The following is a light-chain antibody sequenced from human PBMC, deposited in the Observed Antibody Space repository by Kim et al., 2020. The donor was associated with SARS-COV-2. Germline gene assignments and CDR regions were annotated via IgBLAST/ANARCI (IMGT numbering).Light chain of an antibody. V-gene: IGKV1-9*01. J-gene: IGKJ1*01. Sequence: ASVGDRVTITCRASQGISDSLAWYQQHPGKAPKLLIYAASTLESGVPSRFSGGGSGTEFTLTISSLQPEDFAAYYCLQLSDYPRTFGQGTKVDIK. CDR2: AAS. CDR1: QGISDS. CDR3: LQLSDYPRT.